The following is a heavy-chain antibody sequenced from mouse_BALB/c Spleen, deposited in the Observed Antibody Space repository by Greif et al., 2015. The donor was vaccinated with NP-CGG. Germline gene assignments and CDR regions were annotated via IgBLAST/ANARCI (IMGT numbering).Heavy chain of an antibody. D-gene: IGHD2-2*01. CDR3: ARRGDGYDGYAMDY. J-gene: IGHJ4*01. V-gene: IGHV5-6*01. Sequence: VQLKESGGDLVKPGGSLKLSCAASGFTFSSYGMSWVRQTPDKRLEWVATISSGGSYTYYPDSVKGRFTISRDNAKNTLYLQMSSLKSEDTAMYYCARRGDGYDGYAMDYWGRGTSVTVSS. CDR2: ISSGGSYT. CDR1: GFTFSSYG.